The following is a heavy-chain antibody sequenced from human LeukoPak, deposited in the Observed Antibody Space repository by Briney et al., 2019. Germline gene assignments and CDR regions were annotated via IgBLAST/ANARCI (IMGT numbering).Heavy chain of an antibody. D-gene: IGHD6-19*01. J-gene: IGHJ6*03. Sequence: SETLSLTCAVYGGSFSGYYWSWIRQPPGKGLEWIGEINHSGSTNYNPSLKSRVTMSVDTSKNQFSLKLSSVTAADTAVYYCARGGSGWYGGLYYYYYYMDVWGKGTTVTVSS. CDR1: GGSFSGYY. CDR3: ARGGSGWYGGLYYYYYYMDV. CDR2: INHSGST. V-gene: IGHV4-34*01.